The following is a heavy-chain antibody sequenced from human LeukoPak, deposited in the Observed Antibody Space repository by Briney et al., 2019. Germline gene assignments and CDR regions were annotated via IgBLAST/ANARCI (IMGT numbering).Heavy chain of an antibody. CDR2: IYSDTSA. CDR1: GFTFSSYG. Sequence: GRSLTLSCAASGFTFSSYGMHWVRQAPGKGLGWVAVIYSDTSAYYPDSVKGRFTISRDNSKNTLYLQMNSLRTDDTAVYYCAKVEEGWFDPWGQGTLVTVSS. J-gene: IGHJ5*02. V-gene: IGHV3-NL1*01. CDR3: AKVEEGWFDP.